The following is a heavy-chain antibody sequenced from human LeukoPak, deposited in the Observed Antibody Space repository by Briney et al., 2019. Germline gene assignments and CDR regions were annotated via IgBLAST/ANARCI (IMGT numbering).Heavy chain of an antibody. Sequence: ASVKVSCKASGYTFTSYGISWVRQAPGQGLEWMGWISAYNGNTNYAQKLQGRVTMTTDTSTSTAYMELRSLRSDDTAVYYCAGDRRFLEWLLPEGYYHWGQGTLVTVSS. CDR3: AGDRRFLEWLLPEGYYH. D-gene: IGHD3-3*01. CDR2: ISAYNGNT. CDR1: GYTFTSYG. V-gene: IGHV1-18*01. J-gene: IGHJ5*02.